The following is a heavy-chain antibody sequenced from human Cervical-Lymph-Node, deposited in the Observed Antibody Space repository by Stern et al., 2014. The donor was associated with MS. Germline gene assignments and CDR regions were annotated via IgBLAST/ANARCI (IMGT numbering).Heavy chain of an antibody. D-gene: IGHD4-11*01. CDR3: ARDWDDYSNRFQS. CDR2: ISETSNAI. J-gene: IGHJ5*01. V-gene: IGHV3-48*02. Sequence: EVQLVQSGGGVVQPGGSLRLSCAASGFTFSVYGMNWVRQAPGKGLEWVSYISETSNAIDYADSVKGRFTVSRDNAKNSLYLQMNSLRHEDTAVYYCARDWDDYSNRFQSWGQGTPVTVSS. CDR1: GFTFSVYG.